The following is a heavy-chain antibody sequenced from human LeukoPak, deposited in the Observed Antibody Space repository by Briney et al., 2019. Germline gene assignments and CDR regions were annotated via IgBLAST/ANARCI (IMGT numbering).Heavy chain of an antibody. CDR3: ARVRYDFWSGTVVTAIYFDY. V-gene: IGHV4-34*01. J-gene: IGHJ4*02. CDR1: GGSFSGYY. CDR2: INHSGST. D-gene: IGHD3-3*01. Sequence: SETLSLTCAVYGGSFSGYYWSWIRQPPGKGLEWIGEINHSGSTNYNPSLKSRVTISVDTSKNQFSLKLSSVTAADTAVYYCARVRYDFWSGTVVTAIYFDYWGQGTLVTVSS.